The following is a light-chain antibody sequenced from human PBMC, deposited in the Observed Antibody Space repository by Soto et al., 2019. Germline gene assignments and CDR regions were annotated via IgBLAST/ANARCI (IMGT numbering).Light chain of an antibody. Sequence: EIAMTQSPATLSVSPGERATLSCRASQSISTELAWYQQLPGQPPRLLIYSASTRATGVPARFTGSGSGSDFPLTISGLQSEDFAIYYWQHGHNWPLTFGQGNRLEI. J-gene: IGKJ2*01. V-gene: IGKV3-15*01. CDR1: QSISTE. CDR2: SAS. CDR3: QHGHNWPLT.